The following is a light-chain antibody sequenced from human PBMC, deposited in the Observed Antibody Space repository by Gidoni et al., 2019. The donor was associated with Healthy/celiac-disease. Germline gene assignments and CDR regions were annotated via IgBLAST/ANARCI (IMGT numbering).Light chain of an antibody. J-gene: IGKJ2*01. Sequence: DIVMTQSPDSLIVSLGERDNIKFKSSQSLLWRSDNRNYLSWFQQRPGQPPKLLIYWASMLESGVPERFIGSGSGTDFTLTITSLQAEDVAVYYCQHYWTHLGAFGQGTKLEI. CDR2: WAS. V-gene: IGKV4-1*01. CDR1: QSLLWRSDNRNY. CDR3: QHYWTHLGA.